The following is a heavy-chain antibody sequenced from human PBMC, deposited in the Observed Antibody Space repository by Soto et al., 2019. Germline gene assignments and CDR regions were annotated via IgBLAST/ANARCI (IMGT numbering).Heavy chain of an antibody. V-gene: IGHV1-69*01. CDR3: ASNPPMMTFGGVGGYFFDN. Sequence: QVQLVQSGAEMKKPGSSVKVSCKASGGTFGSFALTWVRQAPGQGLEWMGGIIPMFGTANYAEKFQGRVTITADESTSTGYMDMRSLGHEYMAVYYCASNPPMMTFGGVGGYFFDNWGQGTLVTVAS. J-gene: IGHJ4*02. CDR2: IIPMFGTA. CDR1: GGTFGSFA. D-gene: IGHD3-16*01.